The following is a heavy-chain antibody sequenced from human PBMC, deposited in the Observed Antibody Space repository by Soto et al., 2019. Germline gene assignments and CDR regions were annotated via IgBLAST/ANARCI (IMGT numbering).Heavy chain of an antibody. CDR1: GGSFSGYY. V-gene: IGHV4-34*01. J-gene: IGHJ4*02. CDR3: ASRGRYYGSGSYYPPRY. D-gene: IGHD3-10*01. CDR2: INHSGST. Sequence: PSETLSLTCAVYGGSFSGYYWSWIRQPPGKGLERIGEINHSGSTNYNPSLKSRVTISVDTSKNQFSLKLSSVTAADTAVYYCASRGRYYGSGSYYPPRYWGQGTLVTVSS.